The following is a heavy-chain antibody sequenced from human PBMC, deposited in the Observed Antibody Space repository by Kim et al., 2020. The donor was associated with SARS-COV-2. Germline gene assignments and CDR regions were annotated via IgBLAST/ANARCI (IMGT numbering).Heavy chain of an antibody. D-gene: IGHD6-6*01. V-gene: IGHV1-24*01. Sequence: YAQKFQGRVTMTEDTSTDTAYMELSSLRSEDTAVYYCATGLEYSSPRVRYWGQGTLVTVSS. J-gene: IGHJ4*02. CDR3: ATGLEYSSPRVRY.